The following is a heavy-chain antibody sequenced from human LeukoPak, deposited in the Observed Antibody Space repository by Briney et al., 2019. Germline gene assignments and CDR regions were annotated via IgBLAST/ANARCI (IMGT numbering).Heavy chain of an antibody. CDR3: ARGHFLYYDILTGYSVYFQH. CDR2: INDSGST. J-gene: IGHJ1*01. Sequence: SETLSLTCAVYGGSFSGYYWSWIRRPPGKGLEWIGEINDSGSTNYNPSLESRVTISVDTSKNQFSLKLGSVTAADTAVYYCARGHFLYYDILTGYSVYFQHWGQGTLVTVSS. V-gene: IGHV4-34*01. CDR1: GGSFSGYY. D-gene: IGHD3-9*01.